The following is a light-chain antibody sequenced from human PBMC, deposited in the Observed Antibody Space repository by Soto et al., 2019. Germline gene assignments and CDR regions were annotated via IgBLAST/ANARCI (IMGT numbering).Light chain of an antibody. CDR2: AAS. J-gene: IGKJ5*01. CDR3: QQFNSYPIT. Sequence: IEMTQSPSSLSASVGDTVTITCRASQSISSYLNWYQQKPGIAPKLLVYAASSLQSGVPSRFSGSGSGTEFTLTISGLQPDDFATYYCQQFNSYPITFGQGTRLEIK. V-gene: IGKV1-39*01. CDR1: QSISSY.